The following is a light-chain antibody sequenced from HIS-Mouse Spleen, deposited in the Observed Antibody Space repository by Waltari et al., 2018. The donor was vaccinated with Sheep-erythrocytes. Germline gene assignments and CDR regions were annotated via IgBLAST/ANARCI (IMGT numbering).Light chain of an antibody. CDR1: QRVSSY. Sequence: EIVLTQSPATLSLSPGERATLSCRASQRVSSYLAWYQQKPGQAPRLLIYDTSNRATGIPARLSGSESGTDFTLTISSLEPEDFAVYYCQQRSNWLTFGGGTKVEIK. CDR3: QQRSNWLT. CDR2: DTS. J-gene: IGKJ4*01. V-gene: IGKV3-11*01.